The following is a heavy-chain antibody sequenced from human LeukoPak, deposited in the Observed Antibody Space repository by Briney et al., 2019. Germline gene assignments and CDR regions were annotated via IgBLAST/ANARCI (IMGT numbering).Heavy chain of an antibody. CDR1: GYTFTSYG. D-gene: IGHD4-17*01. CDR2: ISAYNGNT. V-gene: IGHV1-18*01. J-gene: IGHJ5*02. Sequence: GASVKVSCKASGYTFTSYGISWVRQAPGQGLEWMGWISAYNGNTNYAQKLQGRVTMTTDTSTSTAYMELRSLRSDDTAVYYCARLGGDYLMQNWFDPWGQGTLVTVSS. CDR3: ARLGGDYLMQNWFDP.